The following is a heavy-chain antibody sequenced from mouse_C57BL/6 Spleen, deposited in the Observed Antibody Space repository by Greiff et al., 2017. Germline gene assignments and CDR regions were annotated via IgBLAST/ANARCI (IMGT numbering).Heavy chain of an antibody. D-gene: IGHD4-1*01. CDR3: ARRGLGSFYFDY. CDR1: GYTFTSYW. J-gene: IGHJ2*01. V-gene: IGHV1-55*01. Sequence: QVQLQQPGAELVKPGASVKMSCKASGYTFTSYWITWVKQRPGQGLEWIGDIYPGSGSTNYNEKFKSKATLTVDTSSSTAYMQFSSLTSEDSAVYYCARRGLGSFYFDYWGQGTTLTVSS. CDR2: IYPGSGST.